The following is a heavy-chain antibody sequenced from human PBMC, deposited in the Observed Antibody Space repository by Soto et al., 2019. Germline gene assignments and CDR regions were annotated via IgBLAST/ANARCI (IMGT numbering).Heavy chain of an antibody. V-gene: IGHV4-59*08. D-gene: IGHD2-15*01. CDR3: ARLGGCSGCSCGTMGAFEI. J-gene: IGHJ3*02. Sequence: PSETLSLTCTVSGGSISSYYWSWIRQPPGKGLEWIGYIYYSGSTNYNPSLKSRVTISVDTSKNQFSLKLSSVTAADTAVYYCARLGGCSGCSCGTMGAFEIWGQGTMVTVSS. CDR1: GGSISSYY. CDR2: IYYSGST.